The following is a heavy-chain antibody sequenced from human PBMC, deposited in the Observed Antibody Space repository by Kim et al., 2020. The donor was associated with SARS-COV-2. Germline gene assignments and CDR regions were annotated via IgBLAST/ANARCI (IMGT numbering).Heavy chain of an antibody. CDR1: GGSISSSSYY. Sequence: SETLSLTCTVSGGSISSSSYYWVWIRQPPGKGREWIGSIYYSGSTYYNPSLKSRVTISADTSKNQFSLKLSSVTAADAAVYYCAGHYVADDCYYYMDVWG. J-gene: IGHJ6*03. D-gene: IGHD3-10*02. CDR2: IYYSGST. V-gene: IGHV4-39*01. CDR3: AGHYVADDCYYYMDV.